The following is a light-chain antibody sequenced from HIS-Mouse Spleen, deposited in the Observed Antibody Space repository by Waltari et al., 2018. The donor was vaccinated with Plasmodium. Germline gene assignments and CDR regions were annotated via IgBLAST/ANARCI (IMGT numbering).Light chain of an antibody. V-gene: IGLV3-27*01. CDR1: VLSQNY. Sequence: SYELTQPSSVSVSPRQTARITCSGDVLSQNYARWFQQKPVQAPVLVIYKDSERPSGIPERFSGSSSGTTVTLTISGAQVEDEADYYCYSAADNNRVFGGGTKLTVL. CDR2: KDS. CDR3: YSAADNNRV. J-gene: IGLJ3*02.